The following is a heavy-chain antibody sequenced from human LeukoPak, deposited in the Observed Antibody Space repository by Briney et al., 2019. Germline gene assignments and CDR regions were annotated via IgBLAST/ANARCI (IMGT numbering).Heavy chain of an antibody. CDR1: GFTFSSYS. V-gene: IGHV3-33*08. CDR3: ARGHYYDSSGPFDY. J-gene: IGHJ4*02. Sequence: GGSLRLSCAASGFTFSSYSMNWVRQAPGKGLEWVAVIWYDGSNKYYADSVKGRFTISRDNSKNTLYLQMNSLRAEDTAVYYCARGHYYDSSGPFDYWGQGTLVTVSS. D-gene: IGHD3-22*01. CDR2: IWYDGSNK.